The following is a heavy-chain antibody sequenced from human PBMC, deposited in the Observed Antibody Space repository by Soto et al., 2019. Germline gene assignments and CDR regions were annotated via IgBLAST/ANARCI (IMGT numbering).Heavy chain of an antibody. Sequence: QVQLVESGGGVVQPGGSLRLSCETSGFSFSGYGMHWVRQTPGKRLEWVAAIPSGENEKYYAESVRGRFTISRDNSKNTLYLKTYSLRVDDTDVYYCARDLSYLAMCQGGQGTLVTVSS. CDR2: IPSGENEK. D-gene: IGHD3-16*02. J-gene: IGHJ4*02. V-gene: IGHV3-33*05. CDR3: ARDLSYLAMCQ. CDR1: GFSFSGYG.